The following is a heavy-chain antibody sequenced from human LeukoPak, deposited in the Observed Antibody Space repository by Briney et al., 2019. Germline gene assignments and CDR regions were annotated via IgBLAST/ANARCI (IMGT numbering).Heavy chain of an antibody. CDR3: AKAYGSNGYFQLPIDC. V-gene: IGHV3-30*04. J-gene: IGHJ4*02. CDR1: GFTFSTYA. Sequence: GGSLRLSCAASGFTFSTYAMHWVRQAPGKGLEWVAVISYDGINKYYADSVKGRFTISRDNSKNTLYLQLNSLRAEDTAVYYCAKAYGSNGYFQLPIDCWGQGTLVTVSS. CDR2: ISYDGINK. D-gene: IGHD3-22*01.